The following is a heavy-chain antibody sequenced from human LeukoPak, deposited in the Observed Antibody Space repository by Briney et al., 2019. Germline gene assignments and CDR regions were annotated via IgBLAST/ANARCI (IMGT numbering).Heavy chain of an antibody. J-gene: IGHJ4*02. CDR2: INSDGSST. CDR3: ARMYYYDSSGYDY. D-gene: IGHD3-22*01. Sequence: GGSLRLSCAASGFTFSSYGMHWVRQAPGKGLVWVSRINSDGSSTSYADSVKGRFTISRDNAKNTLYLQMNSPRAEDTAVYYCARMYYYDSSGYDYWGQGTLVTVSS. V-gene: IGHV3-74*01. CDR1: GFTFSSYG.